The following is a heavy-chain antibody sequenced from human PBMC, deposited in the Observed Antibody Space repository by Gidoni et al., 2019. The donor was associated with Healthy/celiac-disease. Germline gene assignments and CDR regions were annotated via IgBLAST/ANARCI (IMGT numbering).Heavy chain of an antibody. V-gene: IGHV4-34*01. D-gene: IGHD1-26*01. Sequence: QVQLQQWGAGLLKPSETLSLTCAVYGGSFSGYYWSWIRQPPGKGLEWIGEINHSGSTNYNPSRKSRVTISVDTSKNQFSLKLSSVTAADTAVYYCARVIVGATLTHDNFDYWGQGTLVTVSS. CDR3: ARVIVGATLTHDNFDY. CDR2: INHSGST. J-gene: IGHJ4*02. CDR1: GGSFSGYY.